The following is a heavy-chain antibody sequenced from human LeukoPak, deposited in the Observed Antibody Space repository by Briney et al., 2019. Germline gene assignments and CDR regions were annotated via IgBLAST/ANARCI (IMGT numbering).Heavy chain of an antibody. CDR3: ARGRFYDTN. D-gene: IGHD3-22*01. CDR1: GGSISSYY. Sequence: SETLSLTCTVSGGSISSYYWSWIRQPPGKGLEWIGYIYHSGSTNYNPSLKSRVTISVDTSKNQFSLKLSSVTAADTAVYYCARGRFYDTNWGQGTTVTVSS. CDR2: IYHSGST. J-gene: IGHJ6*02. V-gene: IGHV4-59*01.